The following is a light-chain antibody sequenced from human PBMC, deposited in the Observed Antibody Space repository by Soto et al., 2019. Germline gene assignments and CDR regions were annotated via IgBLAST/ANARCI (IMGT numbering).Light chain of an antibody. CDR2: DVT. J-gene: IGLJ2*01. CDR3: SSYTSSSTVV. V-gene: IGLV2-14*01. CDR1: SSDVGGYNF. Sequence: QSALTQPASVSGSPGQSITLSCTGTSSDVGGYNFVSWYQQHPGTAPKLMIYDVTNRPSGVSNRFSGSKSGNTASLTISGLQPEDEAEYYCSSYTSSSTVVFGGGTKLTV.